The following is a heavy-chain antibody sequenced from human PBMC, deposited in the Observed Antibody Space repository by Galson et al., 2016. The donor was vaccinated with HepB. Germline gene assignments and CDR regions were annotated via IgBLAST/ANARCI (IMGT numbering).Heavy chain of an antibody. Sequence: SLRLSCATSGFTFNNYGINRVRQAPGKGLEWVAVISYDGNNRHYADDVKGRFTISRDSSTNTVYLQMNSLRADDTAVYFCARDRRLLHYYYGMDVWGQGTTVTVSS. CDR1: GFTFNNYG. CDR3: ARDRRLLHYYYGMDV. J-gene: IGHJ6*02. CDR2: ISYDGNNR. V-gene: IGHV3-33*08. D-gene: IGHD4-17*01.